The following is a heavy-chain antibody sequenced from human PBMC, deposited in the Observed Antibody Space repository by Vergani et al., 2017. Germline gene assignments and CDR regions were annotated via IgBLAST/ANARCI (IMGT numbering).Heavy chain of an antibody. CDR1: GFTFSSYE. V-gene: IGHV3-48*03. D-gene: IGHD3-3*01. CDR3: ARARNITSFGVVTFYMDV. J-gene: IGHJ6*03. CDR2: ISSSGSTI. Sequence: EVQLVESGGGLVQPGGSLRLSCAASGFTFSSYEMNWVRQAPGKGLEWVSYISSSGSTIYYADSVKGRFTISRDNAKNSLYLQMNSLRAEDTAVYYCARARNITSFGVVTFYMDVWGKGP.